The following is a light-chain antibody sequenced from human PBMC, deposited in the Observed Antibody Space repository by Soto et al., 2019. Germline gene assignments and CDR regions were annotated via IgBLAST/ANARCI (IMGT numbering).Light chain of an antibody. CDR3: CSYAGTYTWV. J-gene: IGLJ3*02. CDR1: SSDVGGYNY. V-gene: IGLV2-11*01. CDR2: DVS. Sequence: QSVLTQPRSVSGSPGQSVTISCTGTSSDVGGYNYVSWYQQHPGKAPKLMIYDVSQRASGVPNRFSGSKSDNTASLTISGLQAEDEADYYCCSYAGTYTWVFGGGTKLTVL.